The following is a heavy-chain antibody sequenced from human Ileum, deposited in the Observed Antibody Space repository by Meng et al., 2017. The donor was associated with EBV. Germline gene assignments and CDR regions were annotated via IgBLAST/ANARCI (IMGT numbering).Heavy chain of an antibody. CDR1: GYTFTSYA. CDR3: ASRPGIAVAGFVY. CDR2: INTGNGET. J-gene: IGHJ4*02. D-gene: IGHD6-19*01. Sequence: QVQLVQSGAEMKKPGATVEVSCKASGYTFTSYAMNWVRQAPGQRLEWMGWINTGNGETKYSQKFQGRVTLTRDTSASTAYMELSSLRSEDTAVYYCASRPGIAVAGFVYWGQGTLVTVSS. V-gene: IGHV1-3*04.